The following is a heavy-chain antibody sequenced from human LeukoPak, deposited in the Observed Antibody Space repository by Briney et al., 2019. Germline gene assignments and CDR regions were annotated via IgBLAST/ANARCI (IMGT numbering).Heavy chain of an antibody. D-gene: IGHD2-15*01. CDR1: GFTFRNYW. Sequence: GGSLRLSCAASGFTFRNYWMGWVRQAPGEGLEWVANTKPDGTAEYYADSVRGRFTTSRDNANNFLYLQMNSLRGEDRAVYYCARDGGLHTNFDYWGQGTLVTVSS. V-gene: IGHV3-7*01. CDR2: TKPDGTAE. J-gene: IGHJ4*02. CDR3: ARDGGLHTNFDY.